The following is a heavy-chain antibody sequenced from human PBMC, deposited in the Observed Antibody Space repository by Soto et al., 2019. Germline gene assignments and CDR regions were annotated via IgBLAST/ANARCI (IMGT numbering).Heavy chain of an antibody. J-gene: IGHJ4*02. CDR1: GFTFSSYG. Sequence: QVQLVESGGGVVQPGRSLRLSCAASGFTFSSYGMHWVRQAPGKGLEWVAIINFDGSYKYYADSVKGRFTISRDNSRNTLYLQMDSRSAEDTAVYYCARGGLDGTYCGGACYTLDYWGQGNLVTVSS. CDR3: ARGGLDGTYCGGACYTLDY. CDR2: INFDGSYK. V-gene: IGHV3-33*01. D-gene: IGHD2-21*02.